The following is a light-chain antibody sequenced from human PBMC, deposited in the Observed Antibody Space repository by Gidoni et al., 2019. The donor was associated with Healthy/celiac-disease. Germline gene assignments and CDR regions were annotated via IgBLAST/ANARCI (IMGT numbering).Light chain of an antibody. CDR3: QQSYSTPQT. Sequence: IQMTQSPSSLSASVGDRVTIPCRASQSISSYLNWYQQKPGKAPELLIYAASSLQSGVPSRFSGSGSGTDFTLTISSLQPEDFATYYCQQSYSTPQTFGQGTKVEIK. CDR1: QSISSY. CDR2: AAS. J-gene: IGKJ1*01. V-gene: IGKV1-39*01.